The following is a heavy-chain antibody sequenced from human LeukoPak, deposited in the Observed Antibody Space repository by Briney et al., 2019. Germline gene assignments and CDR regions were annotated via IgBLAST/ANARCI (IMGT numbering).Heavy chain of an antibody. Sequence: SETLSLTCTVSGGSISSSSYYWSWIRQPAGKGLEWIGRIYTSGSTDYNPSLKSRVTISVDMPKNQFSLKLSSVTAADTAVYYCARLVRGVIIYYYYGMDVWGQGTTVTVSS. CDR1: GGSISSSSYY. CDR3: ARLVRGVIIYYYYGMDV. V-gene: IGHV4-61*02. D-gene: IGHD3-10*01. J-gene: IGHJ6*02. CDR2: IYTSGST.